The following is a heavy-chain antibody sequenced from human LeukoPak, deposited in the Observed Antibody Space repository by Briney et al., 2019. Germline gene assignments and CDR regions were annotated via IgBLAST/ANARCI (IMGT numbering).Heavy chain of an antibody. CDR1: GYSISSGYY. CDR3: AHGRYGYDY. J-gene: IGHJ4*02. Sequence: PSETLSLTCTVSGYSISSGYYWGWIRQPPGKGLEWIGSIYHSGSTYYNPSLKSRVTISVDTSKNQFSLKLSSVTAADTAVYYCAHGRYGYDYWGQGTLVTVST. D-gene: IGHD1-1*01. V-gene: IGHV4-38-2*02. CDR2: IYHSGST.